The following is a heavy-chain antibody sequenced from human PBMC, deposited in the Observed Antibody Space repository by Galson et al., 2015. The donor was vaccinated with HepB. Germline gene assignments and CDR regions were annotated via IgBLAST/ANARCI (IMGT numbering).Heavy chain of an antibody. CDR3: AKDNIVGAYTPRGYFDY. D-gene: IGHD1-26*01. CDR1: GFTFRSYG. CDR2: ISDDGSNQ. V-gene: IGHV3-30*18. Sequence: SPRLSSVASGFTFRSYGMPRVRQASGKGLEWVAVISDDGSNQNYADSVKGRFTISRDNSKNTLYLQMNSLRAEDTAVYYCAKDNIVGAYTPRGYFDYWGQGTLVTVSS. J-gene: IGHJ4*02.